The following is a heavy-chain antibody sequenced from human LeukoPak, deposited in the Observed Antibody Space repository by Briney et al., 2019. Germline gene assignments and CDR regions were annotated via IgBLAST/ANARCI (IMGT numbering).Heavy chain of an antibody. J-gene: IGHJ4*02. D-gene: IGHD1-26*01. CDR1: GFTFSSYR. CDR3: AKETSSGNFVTIDC. V-gene: IGHV3-23*01. Sequence: GGSLRLSCAVSGFTFSSYRMSWVRQAPGKGLEWVSAITGAGGGTNYADSVKGRFTISRDNSKNTLYLQMNSLRAEDTAVYYCAKETSSGNFVTIDCWGQGTLVTVSS. CDR2: ITGAGGGT.